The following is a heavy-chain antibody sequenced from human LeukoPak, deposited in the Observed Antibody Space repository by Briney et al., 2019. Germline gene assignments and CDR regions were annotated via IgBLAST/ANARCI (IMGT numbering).Heavy chain of an antibody. J-gene: IGHJ4*02. Sequence: ASLKVSCKASGYSFTSYYIHWGRQAPGQGLEWMGKISPSGGSTSYAQKFQGSVILTREPSTSTVYMDLSSLRSEDTAVYYCATDGSSTDDYYFDYWGQGTLVTVSS. V-gene: IGHV1-46*01. D-gene: IGHD2-2*01. CDR2: ISPSGGST. CDR1: GYSFTSYY. CDR3: ATDGSSTDDYYFDY.